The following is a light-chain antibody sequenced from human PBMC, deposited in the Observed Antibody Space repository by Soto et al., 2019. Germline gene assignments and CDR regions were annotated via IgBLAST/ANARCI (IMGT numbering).Light chain of an antibody. J-gene: IGLJ3*02. CDR2: EVS. CDR1: SSDVGDYNY. Sequence: QSALTQPASVSGSPGQSITISCTGTSSDVGDYNYVSWYQQHPGKAPKLMIYEVSNRPSGVSNRFSGSKSGNTASLTISGLQAEDEAVYYCSSYTSSNTWVFGGGTKLTVL. V-gene: IGLV2-14*01. CDR3: SSYTSSNTWV.